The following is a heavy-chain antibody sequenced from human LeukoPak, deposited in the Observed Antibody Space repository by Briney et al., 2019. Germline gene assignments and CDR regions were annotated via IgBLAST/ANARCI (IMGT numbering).Heavy chain of an antibody. Sequence: GSLRLSCAASGFTFNNYGMTWVRQAPGRGLEWVSTMSGSGGSTYYADSVKGRFTISRDNSKDTLYLQTSSLRAEDTALYYCAKKESFGELSDWGQGTLVTVSS. CDR1: GFTFNNYG. V-gene: IGHV3-23*01. CDR2: MSGSGGST. D-gene: IGHD3-10*01. J-gene: IGHJ4*02. CDR3: AKKESFGELSD.